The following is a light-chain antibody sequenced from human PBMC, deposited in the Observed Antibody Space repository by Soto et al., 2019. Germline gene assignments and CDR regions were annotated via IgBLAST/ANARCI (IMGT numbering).Light chain of an antibody. Sequence: EIVLTQSPGTLSLSPGERATLSCRASQSVTINYLAWYQQKPGQAPRLLVYGASTRATGIPDRFSGSGSGTDFTLTINRLEPEDFAVYYCQQYGSSPYTFGQGTKLEIK. CDR3: QQYGSSPYT. CDR2: GAS. J-gene: IGKJ2*01. V-gene: IGKV3-20*01. CDR1: QSVTINY.